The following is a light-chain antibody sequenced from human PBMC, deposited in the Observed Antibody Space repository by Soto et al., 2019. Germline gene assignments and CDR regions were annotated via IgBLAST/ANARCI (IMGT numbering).Light chain of an antibody. J-gene: IGLJ1*01. CDR1: GGDVGGYRY. CDR2: DVS. Sequence: QSVLTQPASVSGSPGQSIAISCTGTGGDVGGYRYVSWYQQHPGKAPKLIIYDVSNRPSGVSDRFSGSKSGNTASLTISGLQSEDEADYYCDSYTSSSPYVFGTGTKVTVL. CDR3: DSYTSSSPYV. V-gene: IGLV2-14*01.